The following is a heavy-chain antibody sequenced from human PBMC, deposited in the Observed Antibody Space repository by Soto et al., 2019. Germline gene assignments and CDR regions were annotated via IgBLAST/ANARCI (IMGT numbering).Heavy chain of an antibody. J-gene: IGHJ1*01. D-gene: IGHD1-20*01. Sequence: QAQLMQSGAEVKKPVSSVKVSCKASGGTFRGYAINWVRQAPGPGIEWMGAIIPLLGITDYGQKFQGRITIAVDDSTGTASMDLRRMRSEDTAVYYCAREQRSITGTTASEDFQPWGKCTLVSVSS. CDR1: GGTFRGYA. CDR2: IIPLLGIT. CDR3: AREQRSITGTTASEDFQP. V-gene: IGHV1-69*01.